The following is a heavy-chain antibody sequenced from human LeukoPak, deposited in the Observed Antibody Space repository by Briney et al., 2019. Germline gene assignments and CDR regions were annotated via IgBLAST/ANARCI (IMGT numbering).Heavy chain of an antibody. D-gene: IGHD3-10*01. CDR2: IYYSGST. Sequence: SETLSLTCTVSGGSISSSSYYWGWIRQPRGKGLEWIGYIYYSGSTNYNPSLKSRVTISVDTSKNQFSLKLSSVTAADTAVYYCARGQEWFGELNDAFDIWGQGTMVTVSS. CDR3: ARGQEWFGELNDAFDI. J-gene: IGHJ3*02. V-gene: IGHV4-61*05. CDR1: GGSISSSSYY.